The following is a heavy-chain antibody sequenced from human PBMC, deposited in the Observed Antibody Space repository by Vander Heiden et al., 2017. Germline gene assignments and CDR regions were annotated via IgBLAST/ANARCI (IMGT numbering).Heavy chain of an antibody. D-gene: IGHD1-26*01. CDR1: GFTFSSYA. CDR2: VSSSGGST. V-gene: IGHV3-23*01. Sequence: EVPLLESGGGLVQPGGSLRLSCAASGFTFSSYAVSWVRPAPGKGLEWVSAVSSSGGSTYYADSVKGRFTISRDNSKNTLYLQMNSLRAEDTAVYYCAKVPWSSGSYEPYFDHWGQGTLVTVSS. J-gene: IGHJ4*02. CDR3: AKVPWSSGSYEPYFDH.